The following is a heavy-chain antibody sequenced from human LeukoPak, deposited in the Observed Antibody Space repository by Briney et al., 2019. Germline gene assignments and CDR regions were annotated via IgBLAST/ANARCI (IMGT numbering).Heavy chain of an antibody. D-gene: IGHD4-17*01. J-gene: IGHJ6*02. V-gene: IGHV1-69*04. Sequence: ASVKVSCKASGGTFSSYAISWVRQAPGQGLEWMGRIIPILGIANYAQKFQGRVTMTRDTSTSTVYMELSSLRSEDTAVYYCARGIYGDTYYYYYGMDVWGQGTTVTVSS. CDR3: ARGIYGDTYYYYYGMDV. CDR2: IIPILGIA. CDR1: GGTFSSYA.